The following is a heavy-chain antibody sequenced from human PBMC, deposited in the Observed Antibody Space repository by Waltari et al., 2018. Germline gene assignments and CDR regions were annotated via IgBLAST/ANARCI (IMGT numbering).Heavy chain of an antibody. J-gene: IGHJ4*02. V-gene: IGHV3-7*04. D-gene: IGHD1-1*01. CDR3: ARDVLERHSCFDY. CDR1: GFNFGSHW. CDR2: IKEDGSQK. Sequence: EVQLVESGGGLVQPGGSLRLSCAASGFNFGSHWVVGVRQAPGKGLEWVANIKEDGSQKYFGDSVKGRFTISRDNAKNSLYLQMDSLRAEDTGVYYCARDVLERHSCFDYWGQGTLVSVAS.